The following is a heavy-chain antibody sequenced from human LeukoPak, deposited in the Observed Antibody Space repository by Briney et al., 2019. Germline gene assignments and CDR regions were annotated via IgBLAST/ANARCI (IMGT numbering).Heavy chain of an antibody. CDR2: ISSSGSTI. V-gene: IGHV3-11*04. J-gene: IGHJ6*03. Sequence: GGSLRLSCAASGFTVSSNYMSWIRQAPGKGLEWVSYISSSGSTIYYADSVKGRFTISRDNAKNSLYLQMNSLRAEDTAVYYCAREGNYYYMDVWGKGTTVAVSS. CDR3: AREGNYYYMDV. CDR1: GFTVSSNY.